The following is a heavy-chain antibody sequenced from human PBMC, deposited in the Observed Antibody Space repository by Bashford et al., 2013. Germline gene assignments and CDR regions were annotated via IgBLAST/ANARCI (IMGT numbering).Heavy chain of an antibody. J-gene: IGHJ6*01. D-gene: IGHD2-15*01. Sequence: VRQAPGKGLEWVSAISGSGGSTYYADSVKGRFTISRDNSKNTLYLQMNSLRAEDTAVYYCARGGYCGGGRCRYGMDVWGPRDHGHRLL. V-gene: IGHV3-23*01. CDR3: ARGGYCGGGRCRYGMDV. CDR2: ISGSGGST.